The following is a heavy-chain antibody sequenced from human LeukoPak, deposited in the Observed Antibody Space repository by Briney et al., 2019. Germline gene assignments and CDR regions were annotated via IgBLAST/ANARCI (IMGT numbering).Heavy chain of an antibody. D-gene: IGHD2-8*01. J-gene: IGHJ4*02. CDR1: GFTFSSYW. CDR2: IREDGSEK. V-gene: IGHV3-7*01. CDR3: ARGPTNGQAFDY. Sequence: PGGSLRLSCAASGFTFSSYWMTWVRQAPGKGLEWVASIREDGSEKTPVDSVKGRFTISRDNAKNSLYLQMDSLRAEDTAVYYCARGPTNGQAFDYWGQGTLVSVSS.